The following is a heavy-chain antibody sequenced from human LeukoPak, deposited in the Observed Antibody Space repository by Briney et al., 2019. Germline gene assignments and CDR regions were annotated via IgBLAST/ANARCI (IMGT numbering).Heavy chain of an antibody. CDR1: GDSVSSNSAA. CDR2: AYYGFQWYN. J-gene: IGHJ4*02. V-gene: IGHV6-1*01. Sequence: SQTLSLTCAISGDSVSSNSAACNWIRLSPSSGIEWLGRAYYGFQWYNEYAVSVESRITINPDISTSKFSLQLNSVTPEDTAVYYCARDVRRVVGAWGQGALVTVSS. CDR3: ARDVRRVVGA. D-gene: IGHD2-15*01.